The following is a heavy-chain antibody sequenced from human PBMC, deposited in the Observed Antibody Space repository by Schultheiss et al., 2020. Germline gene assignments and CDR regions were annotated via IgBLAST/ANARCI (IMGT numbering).Heavy chain of an antibody. J-gene: IGHJ6*02. CDR1: GGTFSSYA. D-gene: IGHD4-11*01. CDR3: AREAVTATYGMDV. CDR2: IIPIFGTA. V-gene: IGHV1-69*13. Sequence: SVKVSCKASGGTFSSYAISWVRQAPGQGLEWMGGIIPIFGTANYAQKFQGRVTITADESTSTAYMELSRLRSDDTAVYYCAREAVTATYGMDVWGQGTTVTVSS.